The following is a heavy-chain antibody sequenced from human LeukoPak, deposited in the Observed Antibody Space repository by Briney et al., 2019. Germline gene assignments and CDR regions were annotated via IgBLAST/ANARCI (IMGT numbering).Heavy chain of an antibody. CDR3: ASQSNGLFEY. CDR1: GFTFTSYW. D-gene: IGHD2-8*01. CDR2: IKQDGSEK. J-gene: IGHJ4*02. Sequence: PGGSLRLSCAASGFTFTSYWMSWVRQAPGKGLGWVANIKQDGSEKYYVDSVKGRFTISRDNAKNSLYLQMNSLRAEDTAVYYCASQSNGLFEYWGQGTLVTVSS. V-gene: IGHV3-7*01.